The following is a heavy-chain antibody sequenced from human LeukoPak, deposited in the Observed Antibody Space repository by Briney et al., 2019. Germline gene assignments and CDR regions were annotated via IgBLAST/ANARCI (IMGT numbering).Heavy chain of an antibody. CDR2: IYPGDSDT. V-gene: IGHV5-51*01. D-gene: IGHD3-9*01. Sequence: GESLKISCKGSGYSFTSYWIGWVRQMPGKDLEWMGIIYPGDSDTRYSPSFQGQVTISADKSISTAYLQWSSLKASDTAMYYCARHCDILTGYYSGMDVWGQGTTVTVSS. CDR3: ARHCDILTGYYSGMDV. J-gene: IGHJ6*02. CDR1: GYSFTSYW.